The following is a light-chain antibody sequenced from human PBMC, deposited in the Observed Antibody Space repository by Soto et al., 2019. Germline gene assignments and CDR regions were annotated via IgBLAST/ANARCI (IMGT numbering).Light chain of an antibody. J-gene: IGKJ4*01. V-gene: IGKV3-15*01. CDR3: QQYNNWPPLT. Sequence: EIVMTQSPATLSVSPGERATLSCRATQTVSSNLAWYQQKPGQAPRLLIYDASTRATGVPARFSGSGSGTEFTLTISSLQSEDFAVYYCQQYNNWPPLTFGGGNKVDIK. CDR2: DAS. CDR1: QTVSSN.